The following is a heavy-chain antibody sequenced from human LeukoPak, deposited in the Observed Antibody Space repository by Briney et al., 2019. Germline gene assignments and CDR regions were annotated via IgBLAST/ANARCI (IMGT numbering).Heavy chain of an antibody. D-gene: IGHD3-3*01. J-gene: IGHJ3*02. CDR2: IYYSGST. CDR1: GGSISSGGYY. V-gene: IGHV4-31*03. Sequence: SQTLSLTCTVSGGSISSGGYYWSWIRQHLGKGLEWIGYIYYSGSTYYNPSLKSRVTISVDTSKNQFSLKLSSVTAADTAVYYCARITDRTIFGEIMHGFDIWGQGTPVTVSS. CDR3: ARITDRTIFGEIMHGFDI.